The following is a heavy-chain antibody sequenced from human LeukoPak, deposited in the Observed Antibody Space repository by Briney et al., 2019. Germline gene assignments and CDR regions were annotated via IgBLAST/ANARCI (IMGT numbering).Heavy chain of an antibody. D-gene: IGHD6-13*01. V-gene: IGHV3-23*01. J-gene: IGHJ4*02. CDR3: AKRTMYSSCWYSLDY. CDR2: ISGSGGST. Sequence: GGSLRLSCAASGFTFSSYAMSWVRQAPGKGLEWVSAISGSGGSTYYADSVKGRFTISRDNSKNTLYLQMNSLRAEDTAVYYCAKRTMYSSCWYSLDYWGQGTLVTVSS. CDR1: GFTFSSYA.